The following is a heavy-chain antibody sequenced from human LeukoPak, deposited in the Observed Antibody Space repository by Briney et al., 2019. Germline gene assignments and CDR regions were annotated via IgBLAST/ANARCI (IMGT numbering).Heavy chain of an antibody. CDR2: ISSSSTYI. CDR1: GCTFSGYS. CDR3: ARDPGYEFDY. D-gene: IGHD2-15*01. Sequence: GGSLRLSCAASGCTFSGYSMNWVRQAPGKGLEWVSTISSSSTYIYYADSVKGRFTISRDNAKNSLYLQMNSLRAEDTAVYYCARDPGYEFDYWGQGTLVTVSS. J-gene: IGHJ4*02. V-gene: IGHV3-21*01.